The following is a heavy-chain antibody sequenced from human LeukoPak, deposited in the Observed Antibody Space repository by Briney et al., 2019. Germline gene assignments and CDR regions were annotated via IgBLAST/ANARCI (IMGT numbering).Heavy chain of an antibody. CDR2: ISSSHI. Sequence: PGGSLRLSCAASGFTFSTFRVNWVRQPPGKGLEWVSSISSSHIYYADSVRGRFTISRDDAKNSLYLQMNSLRAEDTAVYHCAREPYDSGGGWGQGTLVTVSS. D-gene: IGHD3-22*01. CDR1: GFTFSTFR. J-gene: IGHJ4*02. V-gene: IGHV3-21*06. CDR3: AREPYDSGGG.